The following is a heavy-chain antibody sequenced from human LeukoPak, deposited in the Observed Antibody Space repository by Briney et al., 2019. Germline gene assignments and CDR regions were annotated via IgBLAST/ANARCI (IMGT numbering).Heavy chain of an antibody. J-gene: IGHJ5*02. CDR1: GGSISSGSYY. V-gene: IGHV4-61*02. CDR2: IYTSGST. Sequence: SETLSLTCTVSGGSISSGSYYWSWIRQPAGKGLEWIGRIYTSGSTNYNPSLKSRVTISVDTSKNQFSLKLSSVTAADTAVYYCARYFGVAPFNWFDPWGQGTLVTVSS. CDR3: ARYFGVAPFNWFDP. D-gene: IGHD3-3*01.